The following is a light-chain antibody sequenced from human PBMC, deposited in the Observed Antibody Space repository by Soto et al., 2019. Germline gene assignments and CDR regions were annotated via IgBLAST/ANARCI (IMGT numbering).Light chain of an antibody. CDR1: QSIGSW. Sequence: EIQMTQSPSTLSASVGDRVTITCRASQSIGSWLAWYQQKPGKAPNLLIYAASSLQSGVPSRFSGSGSETEFTLTISGLQPGDSATYYCQQYNSYSPTFGQRTKVDIK. V-gene: IGKV1-5*01. CDR2: AAS. CDR3: QQYNSYSPT. J-gene: IGKJ1*01.